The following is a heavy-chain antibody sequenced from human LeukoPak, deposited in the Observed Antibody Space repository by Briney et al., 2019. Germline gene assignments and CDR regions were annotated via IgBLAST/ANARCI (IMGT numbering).Heavy chain of an antibody. J-gene: IGHJ3*02. V-gene: IGHV3-48*01. Sequence: GGSLRLSCAASGFTFSSYIMNWVRQALGKGLAWVSYISSSSSTIYYGESLRGRFTISRDTAKSSLYLQMNSLRSEDTDVYYCERDHHRRIYESQARDTFDIWGQGTMVTVSS. D-gene: IGHD2/OR15-2a*01. CDR1: GFTFSSYI. CDR3: ERDHHRRIYESQARDTFDI. CDR2: ISSSSSTI.